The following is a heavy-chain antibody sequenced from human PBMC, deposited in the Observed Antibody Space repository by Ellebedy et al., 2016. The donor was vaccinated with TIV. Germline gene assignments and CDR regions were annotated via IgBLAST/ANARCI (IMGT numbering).Heavy chain of an antibody. J-gene: IGHJ4*02. CDR1: GGSFSGYY. Sequence: SETLSLXXAVYGGSFSGYYWSWIRQPPGKGLEWIGEINHSGSTNYNPSLKSRVTISVDTSKNQFSLKLSSVTAADTAVYYCAGRAVAGTSTHPHVYWGQGTLVTVSS. D-gene: IGHD6-19*01. CDR2: INHSGST. V-gene: IGHV4-34*01. CDR3: AGRAVAGTSTHPHVY.